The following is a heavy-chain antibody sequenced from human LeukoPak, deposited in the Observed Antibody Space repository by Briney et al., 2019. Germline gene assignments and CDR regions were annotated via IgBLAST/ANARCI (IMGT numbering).Heavy chain of an antibody. CDR2: ISGSGGST. CDR1: GFTFSSYA. J-gene: IGHJ4*02. CDR3: AKDMGLAYCGGDCYPLFDY. V-gene: IGHV3-23*01. D-gene: IGHD2-21*02. Sequence: GGSLRLSCAASGFTFSSYAMSWVRQAPGKGLEWVSAISGSGGSTYYADSVKGRLTISRDNSKNTLYLQMNSLRAEDTAVYYCAKDMGLAYCGGDCYPLFDYWGQGTLVTVSS.